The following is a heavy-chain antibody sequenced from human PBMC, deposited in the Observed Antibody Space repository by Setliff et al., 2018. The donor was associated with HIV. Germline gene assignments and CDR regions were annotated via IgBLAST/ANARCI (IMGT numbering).Heavy chain of an antibody. CDR2: IYYSGST. Sequence: PSETLSLTCTVSGGSISSGGYYWSWIRQHPGKGLEWIGYIYYSGSTYYNPSLKSRVTLSVHTSKNQFSLKLTSVTAADTAVYYCARDPADIRTFDYWGQGTLVNVSS. V-gene: IGHV4-31*03. CDR3: ARDPADIRTFDY. J-gene: IGHJ4*02. CDR1: GGSISSGGYY. D-gene: IGHD3-9*01.